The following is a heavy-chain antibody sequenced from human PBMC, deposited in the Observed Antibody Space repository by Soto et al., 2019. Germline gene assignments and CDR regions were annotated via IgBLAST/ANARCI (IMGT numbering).Heavy chain of an antibody. V-gene: IGHV3-48*03. D-gene: IGHD1-26*01. J-gene: IGHJ3*02. CDR2: ISSSGSTI. Sequence: PGGSLRLSCAASGFTFSSYEMNWVRQSPGEGLEWVSYISSSGSTIYYADSVKGRFTISRDNAKNSLYLQMNSLRAEDTAVYYCARDGVSGSYEDAFDIWGQGTRVTVS. CDR3: ARDGVSGSYEDAFDI. CDR1: GFTFSSYE.